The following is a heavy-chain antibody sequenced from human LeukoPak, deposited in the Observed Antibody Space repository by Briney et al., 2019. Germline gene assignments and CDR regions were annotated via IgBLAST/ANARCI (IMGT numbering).Heavy chain of an antibody. V-gene: IGHV4-39*07. CDR3: ARHQALGYYYDNKSVEP. J-gene: IGHJ5*02. CDR1: GDSIAGGSYY. D-gene: IGHD3-22*01. CDR2: IYHSGTT. Sequence: PSETLSLTCTVSGDSIAGGSYYWGWIRQPPGKGLEWIGTIYHSGTTYYNPSLKSRAALSVDTSKNQFSLKLTSVTAADTAVYFCARHQALGYYYDNKSVEPWGRGTLVTVSS.